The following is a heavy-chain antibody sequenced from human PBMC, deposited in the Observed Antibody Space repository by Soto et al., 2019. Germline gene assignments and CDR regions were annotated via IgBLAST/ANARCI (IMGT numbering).Heavy chain of an antibody. CDR2: IYHRGST. J-gene: IGHJ5*02. V-gene: IGHV4-61*01. CDR1: GGSVSSGSYY. CDR3: ERELALGAYVGQLDP. D-gene: IGHD3-3*01. Sequence: SETLSLTCTVSGGSVSSGSYYWSWIRQPPGKGLEWVGNIYHRGSTSYNPSLKSRVTISVDTSTNQFSLNLSSVTAADTAVYYCERELALGAYVGQLDPWGQGTLVTVSS.